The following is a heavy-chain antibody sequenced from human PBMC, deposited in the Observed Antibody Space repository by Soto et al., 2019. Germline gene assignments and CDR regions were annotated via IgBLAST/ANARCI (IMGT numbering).Heavy chain of an antibody. J-gene: IGHJ4*02. V-gene: IGHV2-5*02. CDR1: GFSLSTSGVG. Sequence: QITLKESGPTLVKPTQTLTLTCTFSGFSLSTSGVGVGWIRQAPGKALEWLAVIYWDDDKSYSPSLKSRLTIPKDTSKNQVVLAMSKMDPVDTATYYCAHRGSDVFFNYWGPGALVTVSS. CDR2: IYWDDDK. CDR3: AHRGSDVFFNY. D-gene: IGHD6-19*01.